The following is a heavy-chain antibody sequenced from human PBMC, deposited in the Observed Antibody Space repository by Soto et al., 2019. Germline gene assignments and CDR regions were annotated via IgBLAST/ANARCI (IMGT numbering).Heavy chain of an antibody. CDR3: ARETYGDYVGYFDP. V-gene: IGHV4-34*01. CDR2: INHSGST. CDR1: GGSFSGYV. Sequence: PSETLSLTCAVYGGSFSGYVWTWTRHPPETEREWIGEINHSGSTNYNPSLKSRVSISVNRSKNPFSLKLSSVTAADTAVYYRARETYGDYVGYFDPWGQATLVTVSS. J-gene: IGHJ5*02. D-gene: IGHD4-17*01.